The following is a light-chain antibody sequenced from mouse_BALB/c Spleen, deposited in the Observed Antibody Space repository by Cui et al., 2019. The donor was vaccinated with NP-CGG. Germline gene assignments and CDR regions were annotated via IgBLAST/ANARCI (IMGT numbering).Light chain of an antibody. CDR2: GTN. V-gene: IGLV1*01. J-gene: IGLJ1*01. Sequence: QSVVTLESALTTSPGETVTLTCRSSIGAVTTSNYANWVQEKPDHLFTGLIGGTNNRAPGVPARFSGSLIGDKAALTITGAQTEDEAIYFCALWYSNHWVFGGGTKLTVL. CDR3: ALWYSNHWV. CDR1: IGAVTTSNY.